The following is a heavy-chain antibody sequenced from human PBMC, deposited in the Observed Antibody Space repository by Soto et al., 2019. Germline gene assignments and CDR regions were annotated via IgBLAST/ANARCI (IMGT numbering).Heavy chain of an antibody. J-gene: IGHJ3*01. V-gene: IGHV3-43*01. Sequence: EVQLVESGGVVVQPGGSLRLSCAATGFIFDDYTMHWVRQGPGKGLEWVSLISGDGGITYYGDSVRGRFTTSRDNKKNSLYLQMNSLRSEDTALYYCARVQYLRFDAFNLWGQGTMVTVSS. D-gene: IGHD3-3*01. CDR2: ISGDGGIT. CDR3: ARVQYLRFDAFNL. CDR1: GFIFDDYT.